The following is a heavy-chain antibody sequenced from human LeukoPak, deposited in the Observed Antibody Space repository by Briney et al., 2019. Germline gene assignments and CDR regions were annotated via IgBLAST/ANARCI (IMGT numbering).Heavy chain of an antibody. Sequence: SGTLSLTCTVSGGSISSSSYYWGWIRQTPGKGLEWIGSIYYSGSTYYNPSLKSRVTISVDTSKNQFSLKLSSVTAADTAVYYCARLPGDDDAFDIWGQGTMVTVSS. CDR1: GGSISSSSYY. D-gene: IGHD2-21*01. V-gene: IGHV4-39*01. CDR2: IYYSGST. J-gene: IGHJ3*02. CDR3: ARLPGDDDAFDI.